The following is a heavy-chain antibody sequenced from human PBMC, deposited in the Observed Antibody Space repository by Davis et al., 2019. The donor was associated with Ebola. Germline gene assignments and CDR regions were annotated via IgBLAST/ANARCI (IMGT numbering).Heavy chain of an antibody. J-gene: IGHJ4*02. CDR1: GYTFTNYG. Sequence: AASVKVSCKASGYTFTNYGITWVRQAPGQGLEWMGWINPHNGNTNYAQNVQGRVIMTSDTSTSTAYMELRSLRSDDTAVYYCARDAVVAAIDYWGQGTLVTVSS. D-gene: IGHD2-15*01. V-gene: IGHV1-18*04. CDR2: INPHNGNT. CDR3: ARDAVVAAIDY.